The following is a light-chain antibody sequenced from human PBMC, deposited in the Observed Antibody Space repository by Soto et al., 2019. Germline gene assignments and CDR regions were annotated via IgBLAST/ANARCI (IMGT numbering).Light chain of an antibody. CDR3: MQALQTPLT. J-gene: IGKJ4*01. CDR1: QSLLHSNGYNY. V-gene: IGKV2-28*01. Sequence: DIVMTQSPLSLPVTPGEPASISCRSSQSLLHSNGYNYLDWYLQKPGQSPQLLIYLAFNRASGVPDRFSGSGSGTDFTLKISRVEAEDVGVYYCMQALQTPLTFGGGTKVDIK. CDR2: LAF.